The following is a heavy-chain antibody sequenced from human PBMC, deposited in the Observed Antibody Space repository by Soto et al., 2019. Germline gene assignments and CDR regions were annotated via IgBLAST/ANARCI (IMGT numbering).Heavy chain of an antibody. CDR2: ISGSGGST. V-gene: IGHV3-23*01. CDR3: AKLPITMVRGAISGPFDY. Sequence: PGGSLRLSCAASGFTFSSYAMSWVRQAPGKGLEWVSAISGSGGSTYYADSVKGRFTISRDNSKNTLYLQMNSLRAEDTAVYYCAKLPITMVRGAISGPFDYWGQGTLVTVSS. CDR1: GFTFSSYA. D-gene: IGHD3-10*01. J-gene: IGHJ4*02.